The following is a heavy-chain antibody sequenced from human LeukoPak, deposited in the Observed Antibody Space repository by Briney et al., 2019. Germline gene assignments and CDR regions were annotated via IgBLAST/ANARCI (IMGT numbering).Heavy chain of an antibody. D-gene: IGHD6-25*01. CDR2: VSAYNGNT. Sequence: GASVNVSCKASGYTFTIYGISWVRPAPGQGLEWMGWVSAYNGNTNYAQKFQGRVTMTTDTPTSTVYMELRSLRSDDTAVYYCGRHDGGSGWPWLGIDYWGQGTLVTVSS. V-gene: IGHV1-18*01. J-gene: IGHJ4*02. CDR1: GYTFTIYG. CDR3: GRHDGGSGWPWLGIDY.